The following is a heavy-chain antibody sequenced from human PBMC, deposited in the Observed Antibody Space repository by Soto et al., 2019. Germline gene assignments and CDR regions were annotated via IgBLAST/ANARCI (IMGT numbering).Heavy chain of an antibody. CDR1: GFRFSDHY. CDR2: ISGDATTT. CDR3: ASDPYYYASGF. Sequence: LRLSCAASGFRFSDHYMTWIRQAPGKGLEWVSKISGDATTTYYADSVKGRFTVSRDNAKNSVYLQMNSLRAEDTAVYYCASDPYYYASGFWGQGTLVTVSS. V-gene: IGHV3-11*01. D-gene: IGHD3-10*01. J-gene: IGHJ4*02.